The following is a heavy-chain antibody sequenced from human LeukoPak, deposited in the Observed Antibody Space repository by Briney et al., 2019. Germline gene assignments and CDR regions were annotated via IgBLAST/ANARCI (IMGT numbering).Heavy chain of an antibody. Sequence: SETLSLTCAISGDFISGSHWWSWVRLPPGKGLEWIGEIFHSGRANYNPSLRSRITFSLDTSKNQFSLKLNSVTAADTAVYYCARVGLGWCSGCFWYFDLWGRGTLVTVSS. V-gene: IGHV4-4*02. CDR1: GDFISGSHW. CDR2: IFHSGRA. D-gene: IGHD2-21*01. CDR3: ARVGLGWCSGCFWYFDL. J-gene: IGHJ2*01.